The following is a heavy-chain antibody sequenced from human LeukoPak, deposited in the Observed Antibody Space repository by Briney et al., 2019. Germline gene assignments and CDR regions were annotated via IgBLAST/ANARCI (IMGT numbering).Heavy chain of an antibody. V-gene: IGHV1-18*01. CDR2: ISAYNGNT. CDR1: GYTFTSYG. J-gene: IGHJ4*02. Sequence: ASVKVSCKASGYTFTSYGISWVRQAPGQGLEWMGWISAYNGNTSYAQKLQGRVTMTTDTSTSTAYMELRSLRSDDTAVYYCARGPPLMGGSYHYFDYWGQGTLVTVSS. D-gene: IGHD1-26*01. CDR3: ARGPPLMGGSYHYFDY.